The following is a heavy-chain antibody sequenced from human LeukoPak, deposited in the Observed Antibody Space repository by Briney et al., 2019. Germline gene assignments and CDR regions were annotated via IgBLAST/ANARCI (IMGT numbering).Heavy chain of an antibody. Sequence: ASVKVSFKASGYTFTSYYVHWVRQAPGQGLEWMGIINPSGGSTSYAQKFQGRVTMTRDTSTSTVYMELSSLRSDDTAVYYCARVLGGWFPIEFDYWGQGTLVTVSS. CDR2: INPSGGST. CDR3: ARVLGGWFPIEFDY. V-gene: IGHV1-46*01. J-gene: IGHJ4*02. CDR1: GYTFTSYY. D-gene: IGHD6-19*01.